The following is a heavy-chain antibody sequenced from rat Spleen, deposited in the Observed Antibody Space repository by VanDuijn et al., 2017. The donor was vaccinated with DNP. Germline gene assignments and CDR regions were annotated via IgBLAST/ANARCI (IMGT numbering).Heavy chain of an antibody. CDR1: GFTFSDSY. V-gene: IGHV5-22*01. D-gene: IGHD1-2*01. CDR2: ISYEGSST. Sequence: EVQLVESDGGLVQPGRSMKLSCAASGFTFSDSYMAWVRQAPKKGLEWVASISYEGSSTYYGDSVKGRFTISRDDAKSTLYLQMDSLRSEDTATYYCTTDPSYYSSPFAFWGQGTLVTVSS. CDR3: TTDPSYYSSPFAF. J-gene: IGHJ3*01.